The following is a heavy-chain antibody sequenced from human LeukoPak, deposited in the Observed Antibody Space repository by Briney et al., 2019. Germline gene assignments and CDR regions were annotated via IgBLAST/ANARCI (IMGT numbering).Heavy chain of an antibody. Sequence: GASVKVSCKASGYTFTGYYMHWVRQAPGQGLEWMGWINPNSGGTNYAQKFQGRVTMTRDTSISTAYMELSRLRSDDTAVYYCARDRFGTLIPLDYWGQGTLVTVSS. J-gene: IGHJ4*02. CDR2: INPNSGGT. V-gene: IGHV1-2*02. D-gene: IGHD3-16*01. CDR1: GYTFTGYY. CDR3: ARDRFGTLIPLDY.